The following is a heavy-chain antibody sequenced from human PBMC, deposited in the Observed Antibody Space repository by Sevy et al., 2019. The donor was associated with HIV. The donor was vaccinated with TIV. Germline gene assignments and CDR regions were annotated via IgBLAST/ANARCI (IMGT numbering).Heavy chain of an antibody. V-gene: IGHV3-72*01. J-gene: IGHJ4*02. CDR1: GFTFSDHY. D-gene: IGHD6-13*01. CDR3: ATHAGIAAAGRDFDY. CDR2: IRNKADSYTT. Sequence: GGSLRLSCAASGFTFSDHYMEWVRQAPGKGLEWVGRIRNKADSYTTEYAASVKGRFTISRDDSKNSLYLLMNSLKTEDTAVYYCATHAGIAAAGRDFDYWGQGTLVTVSS.